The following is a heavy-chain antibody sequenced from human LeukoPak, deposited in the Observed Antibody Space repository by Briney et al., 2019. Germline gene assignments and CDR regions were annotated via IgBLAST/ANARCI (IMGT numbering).Heavy chain of an antibody. Sequence: ASVKVSCKASGYTFTSYDINWVRQATGQGLEWMGWMNPKSGNTGYAQKFQGRVTMTRNTSISTAYMELSSLRSEDTAVYYCARGRGVATINVPWAYYYYYGMDVWGQGTTVTVSS. CDR1: GYTFTSYD. CDR2: MNPKSGNT. CDR3: ARGRGVATINVPWAYYYYYGMDV. J-gene: IGHJ6*02. V-gene: IGHV1-8*01. D-gene: IGHD5-12*01.